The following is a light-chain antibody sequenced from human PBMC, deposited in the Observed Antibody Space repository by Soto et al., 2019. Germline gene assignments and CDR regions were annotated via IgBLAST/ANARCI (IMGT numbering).Light chain of an antibody. J-gene: IGLJ1*01. CDR3: CSYAGSYTFPYV. CDR1: SSDVGGYNY. CDR2: DVS. Sequence: QSALTQPRSVSGSPGQSVTISCTGTSSDVGGYNYVSWYQQHPGKAPKLMIYDVSKRPSGVPDRFSGSKSGNTASLTISGLQAEHEADYYCCSYAGSYTFPYVFGTGTKGTVL. V-gene: IGLV2-11*01.